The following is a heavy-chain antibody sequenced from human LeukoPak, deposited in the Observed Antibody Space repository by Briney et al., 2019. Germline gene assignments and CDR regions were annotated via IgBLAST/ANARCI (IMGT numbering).Heavy chain of an antibody. D-gene: IGHD2-2*01. CDR3: ARDQGSSSRAHLVVVPAAHDY. V-gene: IGHV3-7*01. Sequence: GGSLRLSCAVSGFTFSSYGMHWVRQAPGKGLEWVANIHQHGSKENYLDSVKGRFTISRDNAKSSIYLQMNSLRAEDTAVYYCARDQGSSSRAHLVVVPAAHDYWGQGTLVTVSS. CDR2: IHQHGSKE. CDR1: GFTFSSYG. J-gene: IGHJ4*02.